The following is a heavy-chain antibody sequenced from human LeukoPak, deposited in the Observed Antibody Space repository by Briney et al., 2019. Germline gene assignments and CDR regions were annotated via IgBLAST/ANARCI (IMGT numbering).Heavy chain of an antibody. D-gene: IGHD3-3*01. CDR2: ISGSGGST. V-gene: IGHV3-23*01. CDR3: AKEPISIRFGDAFDI. J-gene: IGHJ3*02. Sequence: GGSLRLSCAASGFTFSSYAMSWVRQAPGKGLEWVSAISGSGGSTYYADSVKGRFTISRDSSKNTLYLQMNSLRAEDTAVYYCAKEPISIRFGDAFDIWDQGTMVTVSS. CDR1: GFTFSSYA.